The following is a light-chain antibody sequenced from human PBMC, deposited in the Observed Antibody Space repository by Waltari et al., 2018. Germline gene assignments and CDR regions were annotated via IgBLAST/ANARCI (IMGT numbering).Light chain of an antibody. Sequence: SYELTQPPSVSVSLGQTAKITCSGHDLTQYYAHWYQQKPGQAPVLVIYNDSERPSGIPERFSGSSSGITVTLTIGGAQAEDEADYYCSSGDDNNRLFGGGARLTVL. CDR1: DLTQYY. CDR2: NDS. CDR3: SSGDDNNRL. J-gene: IGLJ2*01. V-gene: IGLV3-27*01.